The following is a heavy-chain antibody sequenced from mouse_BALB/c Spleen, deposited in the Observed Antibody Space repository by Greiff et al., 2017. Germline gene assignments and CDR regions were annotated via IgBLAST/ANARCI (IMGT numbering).Heavy chain of an antibody. D-gene: IGHD1-2*01. CDR1: GFSLTSYG. V-gene: IGHV2-2*02. CDR2: IWSGGST. J-gene: IGHJ4*01. Sequence: VMLVESGPGLVQPSQSLSITCTVSGFSLTSYGVHWVRQSPGKGLEWLGVIWSGGSTDYNAAFISRLSISKDNSKSQVFFKMNSLQANDTAIYYCARKPLDYYGYNYAMDYWGQGTSVTVSS. CDR3: ARKPLDYYGYNYAMDY.